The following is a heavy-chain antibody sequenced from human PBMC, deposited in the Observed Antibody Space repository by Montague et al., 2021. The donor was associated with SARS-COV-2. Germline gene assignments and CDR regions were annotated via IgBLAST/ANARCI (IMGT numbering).Heavy chain of an antibody. CDR2: IYTSGST. D-gene: IGHD3-9*01. CDR1: GGSISSGSYD. Sequence: TLSLTRTLSGGSISSGSYDWNWIRQPARKGLEWIGRIYTSGSTNYXPSLKSRVTISVDTSKNQFSLKLSSVTAADTAVYYCARESLHLTGYYNDYFDYWGQGTPVTVSS. CDR3: ARESLHLTGYYNDYFDY. V-gene: IGHV4-61*02. J-gene: IGHJ4*02.